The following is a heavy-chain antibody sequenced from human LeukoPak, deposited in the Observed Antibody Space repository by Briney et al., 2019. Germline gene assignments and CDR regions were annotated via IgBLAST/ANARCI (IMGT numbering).Heavy chain of an antibody. D-gene: IGHD6-13*01. J-gene: IGHJ6*02. V-gene: IGHV3-30-3*01. CDR2: ISYDGSNK. Sequence: GRSLRLSCAASGFTFSSYAMHWVRQAPGKGLEWVAVISYDGSNKYYADSVKGRFTISRDNSKNTLYLQMNSLRAEDTAVYYCARDSRYSSSWHYYYGMDFWGQGTTVTVSS. CDR1: GFTFSSYA. CDR3: ARDSRYSSSWHYYYGMDF.